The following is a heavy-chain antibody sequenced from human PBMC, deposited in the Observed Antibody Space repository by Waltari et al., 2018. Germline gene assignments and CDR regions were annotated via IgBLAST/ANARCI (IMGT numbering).Heavy chain of an antibody. CDR1: GFTFSTYG. CDR3: APLGASSLTLTA. D-gene: IGHD1-26*01. V-gene: IGHV3-48*01. CDR2: ISVRGSPT. J-gene: IGHJ4*02. Sequence: EVQLVESGGGLVQPGGSLRLSCAASGFTFSTYGMNWVRQAPGKGVEGVSLISVRGSPTYYADSVKGRFTISRDNAMNSLYLQMNSLRAEDTAVYYCAPLGASSLTLTAWGQGTLVTVSS.